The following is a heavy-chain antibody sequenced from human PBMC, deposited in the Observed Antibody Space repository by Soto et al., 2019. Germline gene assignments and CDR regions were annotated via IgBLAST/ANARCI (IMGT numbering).Heavy chain of an antibody. Sequence: QVQLVQSGAEVRKPGSSVRVSCKAAGGTFDTYAVSWVRQAPGQGHEWMGGIIPMFGTPYYAQRFQGRVTITADESTGTAYMELRSLRSEDTAVYFCSRDRDFGNYFDSAYWGQGTLVTVSS. CDR3: SRDRDFGNYFDSAY. D-gene: IGHD1-26*01. V-gene: IGHV1-69*01. CDR1: GGTFDTYA. J-gene: IGHJ4*02. CDR2: IIPMFGTP.